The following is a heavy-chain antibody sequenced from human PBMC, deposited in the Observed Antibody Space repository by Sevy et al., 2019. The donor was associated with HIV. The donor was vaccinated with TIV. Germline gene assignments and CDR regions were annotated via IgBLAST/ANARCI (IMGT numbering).Heavy chain of an antibody. J-gene: IGHJ4*02. D-gene: IGHD6-19*01. CDR1: SGSISDSRYY. CDR2: IYYDGTT. V-gene: IGHV4-39*01. Sequence: SETLSLTCTVSSGSISDSRYYWGWIRQPPGKGLDWMGNIYYDGTTKYNPSLKSRVTISVDLSKNQFSLKLDSVTAADTAVYYCARHMQWLDNGLFDYWGQGTLVTVSS. CDR3: ARHMQWLDNGLFDY.